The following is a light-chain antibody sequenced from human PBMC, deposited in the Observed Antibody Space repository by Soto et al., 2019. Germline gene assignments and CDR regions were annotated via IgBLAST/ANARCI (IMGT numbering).Light chain of an antibody. CDR3: QQYGHSPIT. J-gene: IGKJ5*01. Sequence: EIVLTQSPSTLSLSPGERVTLSCRASQSLSGNYLAWYQQKPGQAPKFLIYGASNRATGIPDRFSGGGSGTDFALTINRLEPEDFAVYYCQQYGHSPITFGQGTRLEIK. V-gene: IGKV3-20*01. CDR1: QSLSGNY. CDR2: GAS.